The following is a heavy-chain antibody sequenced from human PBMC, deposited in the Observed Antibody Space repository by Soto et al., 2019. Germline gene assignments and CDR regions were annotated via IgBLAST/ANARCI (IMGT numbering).Heavy chain of an antibody. CDR1: GFTFSSYW. J-gene: IGHJ4*02. V-gene: IGHV3-74*01. Sequence: GGSLRLSCAASGFTFSSYWMHWVRQTPGKGLVWVSRINSDGSSTYYADSVTGRFTVSRDNAKNTLYLQMNSLRAEDTAVYYCARGGLYFDSWGQGVLVTVSS. CDR2: INSDGSST. CDR3: ARGGLYFDS.